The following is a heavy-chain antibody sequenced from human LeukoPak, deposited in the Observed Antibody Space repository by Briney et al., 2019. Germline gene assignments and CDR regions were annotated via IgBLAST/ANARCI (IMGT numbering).Heavy chain of an antibody. Sequence: ASVKVSCKASGYTFSNYYMHWVRQAPGQGLEWMGIINPSVGSASSAQKFQGRVTMTGDTSTSTVYMELSSLRSDDTAVYYCARDYHGSGSLTTSDYWGQGTLVTVSS. CDR1: GYTFSNYY. CDR2: INPSVGSA. D-gene: IGHD3-10*01. V-gene: IGHV1-46*01. CDR3: ARDYHGSGSLTTSDY. J-gene: IGHJ4*02.